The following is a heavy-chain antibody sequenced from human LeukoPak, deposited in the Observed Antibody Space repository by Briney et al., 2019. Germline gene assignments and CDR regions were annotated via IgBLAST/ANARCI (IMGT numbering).Heavy chain of an antibody. V-gene: IGHV3-23*01. D-gene: IGHD2-21*02. CDR2: ISGSGGST. CDR3: AKDLRVGTTTIFDY. CDR1: GFTFSSYA. Sequence: GGSLRLSSAASGFTFSSYAMSWVRQAPGKGLEWVSAISGSGGSTYYADSVKGRFTISRDNSKNTLYLQMNSLRAEDTAVYYCAKDLRVGTTTIFDYWGQGTLVTVSS. J-gene: IGHJ4*02.